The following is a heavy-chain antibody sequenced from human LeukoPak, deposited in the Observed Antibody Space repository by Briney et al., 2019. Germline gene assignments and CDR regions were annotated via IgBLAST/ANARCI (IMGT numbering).Heavy chain of an antibody. Sequence: SETLSLTCAVYGGSFSGYYWSWIRQPPGKGLEWIGESNHSGSTNYNPSLKSRVTISVDTSKNQFSLKLSSVTAADTAVYYCARAPANGPAARIFDYWGQGTLVTVSS. CDR1: GGSFSGYY. CDR3: ARAPANGPAARIFDY. J-gene: IGHJ4*02. CDR2: SNHSGST. V-gene: IGHV4-34*01. D-gene: IGHD2-2*01.